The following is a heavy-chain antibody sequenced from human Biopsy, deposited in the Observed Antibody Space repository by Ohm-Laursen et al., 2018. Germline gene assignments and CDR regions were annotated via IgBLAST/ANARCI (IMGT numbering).Heavy chain of an antibody. CDR3: ARQVDFWSGYVDY. CDR2: IYYSGNT. CDR1: GGSISDSTYL. J-gene: IGHJ4*02. D-gene: IGHD3-3*01. V-gene: IGHV4-39*01. Sequence: SETLSLTCTVSGGSISDSTYLWGWIRQSPGKGLEWIGNIYYSGNTDYSPSLKSRVTISVDTSNNQFSLKLRSVTAADTAVYYCARQVDFWSGYVDYWGQGTLVAVSS.